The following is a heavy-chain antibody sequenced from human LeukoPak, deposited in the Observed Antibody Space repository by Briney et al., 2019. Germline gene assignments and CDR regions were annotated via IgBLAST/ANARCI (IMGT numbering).Heavy chain of an antibody. Sequence: ASVKVSCKVSGYTLTELSMHWVRQAPGKGLEWMGGFDPEDGETIYAQKFQGRVTMTRDTSISSAYMELSRLRSDDTAVYYCARDESSSWYSSLLFDFWGQGTLVTVSS. CDR3: ARDESSSWYSSLLFDF. J-gene: IGHJ4*02. D-gene: IGHD6-13*01. CDR1: GYTLTELS. CDR2: FDPEDGET. V-gene: IGHV1-24*01.